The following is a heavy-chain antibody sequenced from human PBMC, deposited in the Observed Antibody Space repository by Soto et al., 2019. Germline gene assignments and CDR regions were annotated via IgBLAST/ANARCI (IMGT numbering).Heavy chain of an antibody. CDR2: MSNTGATT. J-gene: IGHJ6*04. D-gene: IGHD3-3*01. V-gene: IGHV3-23*01. CDR1: GFTFSAYS. CDR3: AKDSVRIRYLEW. Sequence: GGSLRLSCAASGFTFSAYSMSWVRQAPGKGLEWVSVMSNTGATTYHADSVKGRFTISRDNSKNTLYLQMNSLRVEVTALYYCAKDSVRIRYLEWWGKGTTVTVSS.